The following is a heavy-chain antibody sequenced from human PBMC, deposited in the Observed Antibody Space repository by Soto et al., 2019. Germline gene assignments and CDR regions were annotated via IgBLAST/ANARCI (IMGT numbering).Heavy chain of an antibody. CDR3: ARGEQYSGRIFDY. CDR2: TYYRSKWYY. Sequence: ETLPLTCAITGDSVSSNSAGWSWVRQSPSRGLEWLGRTYYRSKWYYEYAVSVRGRITINPDTSKNQYSLQLNSVTPEDTAVYFCARGEQYSGRIFDYWGQGTLGALS. CDR1: GDSVSSNSAG. V-gene: IGHV6-1*01. J-gene: IGHJ4*01. D-gene: IGHD1-26*01.